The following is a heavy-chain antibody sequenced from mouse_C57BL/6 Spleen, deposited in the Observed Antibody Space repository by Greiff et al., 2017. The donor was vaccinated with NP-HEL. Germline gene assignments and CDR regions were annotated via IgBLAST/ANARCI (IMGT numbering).Heavy chain of an antibody. D-gene: IGHD2-3*01. CDR3: ARRWLLRKDYLDY. V-gene: IGHV1-9*01. CDR1: GYTFTGYW. J-gene: IGHJ2*01. CDR2: ILPGSGST. Sequence: QVQLQQSGAELMKPGASVKLSCTATGYTFTGYWIEWVQQRPGHGLEWIGEILPGSGSTNYNEKFKGKATFTADTSSNTANMQLSSLTTEDSAIYYCARRWLLRKDYLDYWGQGTTLTVSS.